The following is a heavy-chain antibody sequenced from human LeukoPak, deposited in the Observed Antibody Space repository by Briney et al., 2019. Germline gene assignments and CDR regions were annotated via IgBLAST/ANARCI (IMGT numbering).Heavy chain of an antibody. CDR3: ARGRGSWYFDL. V-gene: IGHV4-59*01. CDR2: IYDTGST. Sequence: PSETLSLTCTVSGGSISSYHWTWIRQPPGKGLEWIGYIYDTGSTNYNPSLKSRVTVSLDTSKNQFSLKLSSVTAADTAVYYCARGRGSWYFDLWGRGTLVIVSS. D-gene: IGHD3-10*01. J-gene: IGHJ2*01. CDR1: GGSISSYH.